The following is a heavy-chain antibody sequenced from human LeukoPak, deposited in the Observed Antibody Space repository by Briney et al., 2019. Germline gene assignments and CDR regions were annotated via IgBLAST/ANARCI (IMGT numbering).Heavy chain of an antibody. V-gene: IGHV4-34*01. CDR1: GGSFSGYY. Sequence: PSETLSLTCAVYGGSFSGYYWSWIRQPPGKGLEWIGEINHSGSTNYNPSLKSRVTISVDTSKNQFSLKLSSVTAADTAVYYCARGGYSYGYSSGMDVWGQGTTVTVSS. J-gene: IGHJ6*02. D-gene: IGHD5-18*01. CDR2: INHSGST. CDR3: ARGGYSYGYSSGMDV.